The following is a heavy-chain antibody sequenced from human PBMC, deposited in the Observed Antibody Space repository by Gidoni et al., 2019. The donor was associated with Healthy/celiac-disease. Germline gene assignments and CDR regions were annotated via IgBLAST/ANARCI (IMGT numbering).Heavy chain of an antibody. CDR1: GAPISSGGYY. V-gene: IGHV4-31*03. CDR2: FYDSGST. CDR3: ARTRSREGGWFDP. Sequence: QVQLQESGLGLVKPSQTPSLTCTVSGAPISSGGYYWSWIRQHPGKGMEWIGYFYDSGSTYYNPSLKSRVTISVDTSKNQFSLKLSSVTAADTAVYYCARTRSREGGWFDPWGKGTLVTVSS. J-gene: IGHJ5*02.